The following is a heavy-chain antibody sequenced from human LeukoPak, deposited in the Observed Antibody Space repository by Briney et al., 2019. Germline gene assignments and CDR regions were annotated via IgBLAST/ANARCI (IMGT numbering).Heavy chain of an antibody. V-gene: IGHV1-2*02. CDR2: INPGTGGT. J-gene: IGHJ4*02. CDR3: ARHLHFDY. CDR1: GYTFTGFY. Sequence: ASVKVSCKASGYTFTGFYIHWVRQAPGQGLEWMGWINPGTGGTSYAQNFRARVTLTRDTSTSTAYMELNSLRSDDTAVYFCARHLHFDYWGQGTLVSV.